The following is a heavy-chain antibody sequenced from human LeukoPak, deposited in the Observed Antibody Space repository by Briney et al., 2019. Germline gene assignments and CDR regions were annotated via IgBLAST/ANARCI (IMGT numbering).Heavy chain of an antibody. CDR3: ARGDYSSGYFDY. J-gene: IGHJ4*02. Sequence: SETLSLTCTVSGDSISNSYWSWIRQPPGKGLEWIGYISYSGSTNHNPSLKSRVTISVDTSKNQFSLKLSSVTAADTAVYYCARGDYSSGYFDYWGQGTLVTVSS. CDR1: GDSISNSY. D-gene: IGHD6-19*01. V-gene: IGHV4-59*01. CDR2: ISYSGST.